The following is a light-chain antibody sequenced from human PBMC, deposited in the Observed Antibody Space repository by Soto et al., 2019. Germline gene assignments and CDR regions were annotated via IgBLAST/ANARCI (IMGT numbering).Light chain of an antibody. CDR1: QSIRGY. CDR2: SAS. CDR3: QQSYSAPWT. J-gene: IGKJ1*01. Sequence: DIQMTQSPSSLSASIGDRVTIPCRASQSIRGYLNWYQQKPGNAPKLLIYSASTLQSGVPSRFSGSASGTDFTLTINSLQPEDFATYFCQQSYSAPWTFGQGTKVDIK. V-gene: IGKV1-39*01.